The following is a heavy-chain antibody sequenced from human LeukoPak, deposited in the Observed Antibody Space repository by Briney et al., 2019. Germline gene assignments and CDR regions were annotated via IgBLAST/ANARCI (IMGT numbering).Heavy chain of an antibody. V-gene: IGHV3-7*01. Sequence: PGGSLRLSCAASGFTFSRNWMSWVRQAPGKGLEWVANIKQDGSQKYYVGSVKGRFTISRDNAKNSLYLQMDSLRAEDTAVYYCARASADHYDGSGNGGVYFEYWGQGTLVTVSS. D-gene: IGHD3-22*01. CDR1: GFTFSRNW. J-gene: IGHJ4*02. CDR3: ARASADHYDGSGNGGVYFEY. CDR2: IKQDGSQK.